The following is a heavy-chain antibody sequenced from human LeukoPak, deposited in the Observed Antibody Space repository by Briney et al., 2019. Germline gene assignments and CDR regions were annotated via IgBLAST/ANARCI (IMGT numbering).Heavy chain of an antibody. Sequence: SQTLSLTCAVSGGSISSGGYSWSWIRQPPGKGLEWIGYIYHSGSTYYNPPLKSRVTISVDRSKNQFSLKLSSVTAADTAVYYCARAQDYYGMDVWGQGTTVTVSS. CDR3: ARAQDYYGMDV. CDR1: GGSISSGGYS. J-gene: IGHJ6*02. CDR2: IYHSGST. V-gene: IGHV4-30-2*01. D-gene: IGHD2-15*01.